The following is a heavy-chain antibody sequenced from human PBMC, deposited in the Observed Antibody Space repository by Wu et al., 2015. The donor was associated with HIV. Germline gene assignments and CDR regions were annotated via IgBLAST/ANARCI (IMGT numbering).Heavy chain of an antibody. V-gene: IGHV1-2*02. J-gene: IGHJ5*02. Sequence: QVQLVQSGAEVKKPGASVKVSCKASGYTFTGYYMHWVRQAPGQGLEWMGWINPNSGGTNYAQKFQGRVTMTRDTSISTAYMELSRLRSDDTAVYYCAKDLSGSGSYNWFDPWGQGTLVTVSS. CDR2: INPNSGGT. D-gene: IGHD3-10*01. CDR1: GYTFTGYY. CDR3: AKDLSGSGSYNWFDP.